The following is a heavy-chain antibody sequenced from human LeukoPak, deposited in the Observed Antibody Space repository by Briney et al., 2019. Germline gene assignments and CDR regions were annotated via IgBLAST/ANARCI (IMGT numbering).Heavy chain of an antibody. CDR1: GFTFSSYS. V-gene: IGHV3-30*02. Sequence: PGGSLRLSCAASGFTFSSYSMNWVRQAPGKGLEWVAFIRYDGSNKYYADSVKGRFTISRDNSKNTLYLQMNSLRAEDTAVYYCAKDRPTPPKAYYYDSSGYGTFDYWGQGTLVTVSS. CDR2: IRYDGSNK. J-gene: IGHJ4*02. D-gene: IGHD3-22*01. CDR3: AKDRPTPPKAYYYDSSGYGTFDY.